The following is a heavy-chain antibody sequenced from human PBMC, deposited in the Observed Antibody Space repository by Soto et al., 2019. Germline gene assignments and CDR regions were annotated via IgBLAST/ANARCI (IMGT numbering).Heavy chain of an antibody. Sequence: WGSLRLSCEASGFTFSSYEMNWVRQAPGKGLEWVSYISSSGNTIYYADSVKGRFTISRDNAKNSLYLQMNSLRAEDTAVYYCARGLRGYSYGSDYWGQGTLVTVSS. CDR3: ARGLRGYSYGSDY. CDR2: ISSSGNTI. V-gene: IGHV3-48*03. D-gene: IGHD5-18*01. CDR1: GFTFSSYE. J-gene: IGHJ4*02.